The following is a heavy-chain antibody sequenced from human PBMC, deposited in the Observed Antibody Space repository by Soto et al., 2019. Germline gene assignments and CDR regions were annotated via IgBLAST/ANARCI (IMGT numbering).Heavy chain of an antibody. J-gene: IGHJ4*02. CDR3: ARVCIYDFWNGYSGKDF. V-gene: IGHV1-18*01. CDR1: GYTFTSYG. D-gene: IGHD3-3*01. CDR2: ISAYNGNT. Sequence: GASVKVSCKASGYTFTSYGISWVRQAPGQGLEWMGWISAYNGNTNYAQKLQGRVTMTTDTSTSTAYMELRSLRSDDTAVYYCARVCIYDFWNGYSGKDFWAQGTLVT.